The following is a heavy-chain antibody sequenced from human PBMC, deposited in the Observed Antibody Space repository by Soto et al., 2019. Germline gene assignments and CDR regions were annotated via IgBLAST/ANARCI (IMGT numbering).Heavy chain of an antibody. CDR2: INPGGGTT. D-gene: IGHD3-22*01. V-gene: IGHV1-46*01. J-gene: IGHJ4*02. CDR1: GYTFTRYF. Sequence: ASVKVSCKTSGYTFTRYFIHWVRQAPGQGLEWMGLINPGGGTTTYAQKFQGRVTVTRDMSTSTAYMELSSLRSEDTAVYYCARVGVIFYDSSVYDYLGQGTLVTVSS. CDR3: ARVGVIFYDSSVYDY.